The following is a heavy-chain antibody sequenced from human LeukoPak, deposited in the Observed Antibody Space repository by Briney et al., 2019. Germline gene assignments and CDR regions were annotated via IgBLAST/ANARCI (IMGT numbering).Heavy chain of an antibody. CDR3: ARCRFSGSYYLAAFDI. J-gene: IGHJ3*02. Sequence: SVKVSCKASGYTFTSYGISWVRQAPGQGLEWMGWISAYNGNTNYAQKFQGRVTMTRDMSTSTVYMELSSLRSEDTAVYYCARCRFSGSYYLAAFDIWGQGTMVTVSS. CDR1: GYTFTSYG. V-gene: IGHV1-18*01. D-gene: IGHD1-26*01. CDR2: ISAYNGNT.